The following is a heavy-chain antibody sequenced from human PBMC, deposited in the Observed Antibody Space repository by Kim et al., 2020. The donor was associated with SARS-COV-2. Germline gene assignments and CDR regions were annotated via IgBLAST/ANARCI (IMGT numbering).Heavy chain of an antibody. CDR1: GGSISSYY. Sequence: SETLSLTCTVSGGSISSYYWSWIRQPPGKGLEWIGYIYYSGSTNYNPSLKSRVTISVDTSKNQFSLKLSSVTAADTAVYYCARDGSSSWYRGFYYYYGMDVWGQGTTVTVSS. CDR2: IYYSGST. D-gene: IGHD6-13*01. CDR3: ARDGSSSWYRGFYYYYGMDV. J-gene: IGHJ6*02. V-gene: IGHV4-59*01.